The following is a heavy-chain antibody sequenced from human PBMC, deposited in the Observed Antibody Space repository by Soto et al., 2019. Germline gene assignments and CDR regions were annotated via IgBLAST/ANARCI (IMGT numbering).Heavy chain of an antibody. CDR2: IHHSGST. V-gene: IGHV4-4*02. Sequence: SETLSLTCAVSGGSISSSNWWSWVRQPPGKGLEWIGEIHHSGSTNYNPSLKSRVTISVDKSKNQFSLKLSSVTAADTAVYYCARVRAIAAAGTFDYWGQGTLVTVSS. J-gene: IGHJ4*02. CDR1: GGSISSSNW. CDR3: ARVRAIAAAGTFDY. D-gene: IGHD6-13*01.